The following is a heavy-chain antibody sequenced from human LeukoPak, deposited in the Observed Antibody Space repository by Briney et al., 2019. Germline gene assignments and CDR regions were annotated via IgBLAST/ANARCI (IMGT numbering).Heavy chain of an antibody. J-gene: IGHJ4*02. Sequence: PGGSLRLSCAASGFTFSSYSMNWVRQAPGKGLEWVSSISSSSYIYYADSVKGRFTISRDNAKNSLYLQMNSLRAEDTAVYYCARGDDYGDPGDYWGQGTLVTVSS. CDR3: ARGDDYGDPGDY. V-gene: IGHV3-21*01. CDR1: GFTFSSYS. CDR2: ISSSSYI. D-gene: IGHD4-17*01.